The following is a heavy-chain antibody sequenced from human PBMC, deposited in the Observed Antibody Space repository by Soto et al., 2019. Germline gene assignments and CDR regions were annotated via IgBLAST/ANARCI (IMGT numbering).Heavy chain of an antibody. CDR2: ISGSGGST. V-gene: IGHV3-23*01. CDR1: GFTFSSYA. D-gene: IGHD1-26*01. Sequence: EVQLLESGGGLVQPGGSLRLSCAASGFTFSSYAMSWVRQAPGKGLEWVSAISGSGGSTYYADSVKGRFTISRDNSKNALALQMNRLRSEDTGVYYGAPAGTAYVGATPVYWGQGTLVTVSS. J-gene: IGHJ4*02. CDR3: APAGTAYVGATPVY.